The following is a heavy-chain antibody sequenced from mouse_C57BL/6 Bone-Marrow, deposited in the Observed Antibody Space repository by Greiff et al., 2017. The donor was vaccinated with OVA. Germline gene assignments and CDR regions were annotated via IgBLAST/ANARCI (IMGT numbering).Heavy chain of an antibody. V-gene: IGHV1-55*01. CDR2: IYPGSGST. D-gene: IGHD1-1*01. Sequence: QVQLQQPGAELVKPGASVKMSCKASGYTFTSYWITWVKQRPGQGLEWIGDIYPGSGSTNYNEKFKSKATLTVDTSSSTAYMQLSSLTSEDSAVYYCARFGYGSSYVGFAYWGQGTLVTVSA. CDR3: ARFGYGSSYVGFAY. J-gene: IGHJ3*01. CDR1: GYTFTSYW.